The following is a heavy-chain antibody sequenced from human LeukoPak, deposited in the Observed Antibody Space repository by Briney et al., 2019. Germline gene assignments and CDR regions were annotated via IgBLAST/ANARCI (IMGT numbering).Heavy chain of an antibody. CDR3: ARRYSSSWFFDS. D-gene: IGHD6-13*01. V-gene: IGHV5-51*01. Sequence: EESLKISCKDSGYSFSSHWFAWVRQMPGKGLEWMGNIYPGDSESRYSPSFQGQVTISADKSISTAYLQWSSLKASDTAMYYCARRYSSSWFFDSWGQGTLVTVSS. J-gene: IGHJ4*02. CDR2: IYPGDSES. CDR1: GYSFSSHW.